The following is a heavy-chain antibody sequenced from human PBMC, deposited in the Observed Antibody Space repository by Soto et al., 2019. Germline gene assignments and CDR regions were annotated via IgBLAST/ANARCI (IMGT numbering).Heavy chain of an antibody. CDR3: AFGYSYGSVWFDP. CDR2: ISAYNGNT. V-gene: IGHV1-18*01. Sequence: FTSYGISWVRQAPGQGLEWMGWISAYNGNTNYAQKLQGRVTMTTDTSTSTAYMELRSLRSDDTAVYYCAFGYSYGSVWFDPWGQGTLVTVYS. D-gene: IGHD5-18*01. CDR1: FTSYG. J-gene: IGHJ5*02.